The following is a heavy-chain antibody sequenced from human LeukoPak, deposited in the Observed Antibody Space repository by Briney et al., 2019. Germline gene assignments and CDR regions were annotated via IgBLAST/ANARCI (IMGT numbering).Heavy chain of an antibody. CDR1: GGSISSYY. CDR3: ARPKYSSSWYVDAVDY. CDR2: IYYSGST. J-gene: IGHJ4*02. Sequence: SETLSLTCTVSGGSISSYYWSWIRQPPGKGLEWIGSIYYSGSTYYNPSLKSRVTISVDTSKNQFSLKLSSVTAADTAVYYCARPKYSSSWYVDAVDYWGQGTLVTVPS. V-gene: IGHV4-59*05. D-gene: IGHD6-13*01.